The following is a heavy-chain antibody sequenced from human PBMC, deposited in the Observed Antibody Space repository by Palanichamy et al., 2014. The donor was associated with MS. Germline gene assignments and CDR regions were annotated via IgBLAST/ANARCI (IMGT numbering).Heavy chain of an antibody. V-gene: IGHV3-23*01. CDR3: AKIPVYDYVWGSYRSYYFDY. D-gene: IGHD3-16*02. J-gene: IGHJ4*02. CDR2: ISGSGGST. Sequence: VSAISGSGGSTYYADSVKGRFTISRDNSKNTLYLQMNSLRAEDTAVYYCAKIPVYDYVWGSYRSYYFDYWGQGTLVTVSS.